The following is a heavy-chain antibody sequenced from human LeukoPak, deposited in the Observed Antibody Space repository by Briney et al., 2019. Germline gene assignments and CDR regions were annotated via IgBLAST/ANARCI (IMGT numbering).Heavy chain of an antibody. J-gene: IGHJ6*03. CDR1: GGSFSDYY. V-gene: IGHV4-59*10. Sequence: SETLSLTCAVYGGSFSDYYWSWIRQPAGRGLEWIGHISTSGRTSYSPSLKSRVTISVDTSKNQFSLKMSSVSAADTAVYYCARGLHGYTYGYVPWELYYYMDVWGKGTTVTISS. D-gene: IGHD5-18*01. CDR2: ISTSGRT. CDR3: ARGLHGYTYGYVPWELYYYMDV.